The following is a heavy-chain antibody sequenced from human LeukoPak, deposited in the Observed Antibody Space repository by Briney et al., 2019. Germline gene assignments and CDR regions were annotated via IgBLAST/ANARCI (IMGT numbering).Heavy chain of an antibody. V-gene: IGHV1-3*01. CDR2: INAGNGNT. CDR1: GYTFTSYA. J-gene: IGHJ4*02. CDR3: ARGRIAAAGYLGY. D-gene: IGHD6-13*01. Sequence: ASVKVSCKASGYTFTSYAMHWVRQAPGQRLEWMGWINAGNGNTKYSQKFQGRVTITRDTSASTAYMELSSLRSEDTAVYYCARGRIAAAGYLGYWGPGTLVTVSS.